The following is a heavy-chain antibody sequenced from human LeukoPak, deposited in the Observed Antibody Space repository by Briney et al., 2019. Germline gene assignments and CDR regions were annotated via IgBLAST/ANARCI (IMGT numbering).Heavy chain of an antibody. D-gene: IGHD6-25*01. J-gene: IGHJ6*02. CDR2: ISYDGSNK. V-gene: IGHV3-30*03. CDR3: GGPNPLLERPSAMDV. Sequence: QPGRSLRLSCAASGFTFSSYGMHWVRQAPGKGLEWVAIISYDGSNKYYADSVKGRFTISRDNAKNSLYLQMNSLRAEDTAVYYCGGPNPLLERPSAMDVWGQGTTVTVSS. CDR1: GFTFSSYG.